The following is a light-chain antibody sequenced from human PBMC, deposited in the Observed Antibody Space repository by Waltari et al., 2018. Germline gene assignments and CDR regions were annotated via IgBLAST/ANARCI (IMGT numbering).Light chain of an antibody. J-gene: IGKJ1*01. V-gene: IGKV1-39*01. CDR3: QQSYSTPWT. CDR1: QSIITY. Sequence: DIQMTQSPSSLPALVGDRVTITCRASQSIITYLHWYQQKPGKAPKLLISAASSLQSGVPSRFSGSGSGTDFSLTISSLQPEDFATYHCQQSYSTPWTFGQGTKVEIK. CDR2: AAS.